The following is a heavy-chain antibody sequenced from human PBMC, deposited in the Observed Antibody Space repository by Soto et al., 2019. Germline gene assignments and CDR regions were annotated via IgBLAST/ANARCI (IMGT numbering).Heavy chain of an antibody. J-gene: IGHJ4*02. V-gene: IGHV4-61*01. CDR3: ATSGWEPTGLDY. D-gene: IGHD1-26*01. Sequence: PSETLSLTCTVSGGSVSSRFYYYNWIRQPPGKGLEWIGYIYDSVTTNYNSSLESRLTISVDTSKNLFSLRLSSVTAADTAVYYCATSGWEPTGLDYWGQGTLVTVSS. CDR1: GGSVSSRFYY. CDR2: IYDSVTT.